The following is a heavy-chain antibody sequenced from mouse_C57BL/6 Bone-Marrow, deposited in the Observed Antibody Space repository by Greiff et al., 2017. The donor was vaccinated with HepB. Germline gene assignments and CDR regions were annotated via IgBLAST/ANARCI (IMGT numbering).Heavy chain of an antibody. CDR2: IYPRSGNT. CDR3: ARDLGLLRSYYAMDY. Sequence: QVQLKESGAELARPGASVKLSCKASGYTFTSYGISWVKQRTGQGLEWIGEIYPRSGNTYYNEKFKGKATLTADKSSSTAYMELRSLTSEDSAVYFCARDLGLLRSYYAMDYWGQGTSVTVSS. CDR1: GYTFTSYG. J-gene: IGHJ4*01. D-gene: IGHD1-1*01. V-gene: IGHV1-81*01.